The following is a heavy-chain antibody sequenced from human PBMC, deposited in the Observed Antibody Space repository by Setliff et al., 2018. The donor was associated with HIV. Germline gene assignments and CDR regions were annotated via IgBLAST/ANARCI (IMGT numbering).Heavy chain of an antibody. D-gene: IGHD1-26*01. CDR3: ARSGSGEPWLRYFDY. V-gene: IGHV3-74*01. J-gene: IGHJ4*02. Sequence: PGGSLRLSCAASGFTFEKYWMHWVRQAPGKGLVWVSRVNSDGSSKTYADSVKGRFTISRDNAKNTLYLQMNSLRVEDTGVYYCARSGSGEPWLRYFDYWGQGTLVTVSS. CDR2: VNSDGSSK. CDR1: GFTFEKYW.